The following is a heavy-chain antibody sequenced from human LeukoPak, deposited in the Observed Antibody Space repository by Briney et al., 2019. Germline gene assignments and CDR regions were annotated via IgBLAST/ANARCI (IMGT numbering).Heavy chain of an antibody. Sequence: ASVKVSCKASGYTFTGYYMHWVRQAPGQGLEWVGWINPNSGGTNYAQKFQGRVTMTRDTSISTAYMELSRLRSDDTAVYYCARVSFSYGEYYFDYWGQGTLVTVSS. CDR1: GYTFTGYY. CDR3: ARVSFSYGEYYFDY. V-gene: IGHV1-2*02. D-gene: IGHD3-10*01. J-gene: IGHJ4*02. CDR2: INPNSGGT.